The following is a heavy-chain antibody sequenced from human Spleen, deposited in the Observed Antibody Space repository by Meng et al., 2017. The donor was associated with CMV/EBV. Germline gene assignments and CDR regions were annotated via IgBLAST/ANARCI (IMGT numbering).Heavy chain of an antibody. D-gene: IGHD3-3*01. V-gene: IGHV3-23*01. CDR3: AKDWAIFGVVRGWLDP. J-gene: IGHJ5*02. CDR2: ISGSGGST. Sequence: GESLKISCAASGFTFSSYAMSWVRQAPGKGLEWVSAISGSGGSTYYADSVKGRFTISRDNSKNTLYLQMNSLRAEDTAVYYCAKDWAIFGVVRGWLDPWGQGTLVTVSS. CDR1: GFTFSSYA.